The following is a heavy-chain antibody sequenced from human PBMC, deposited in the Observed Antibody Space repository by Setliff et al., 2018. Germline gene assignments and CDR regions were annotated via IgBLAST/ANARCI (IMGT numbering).Heavy chain of an antibody. CDR3: ARVRRELVDY. V-gene: IGHV1-24*01. CDR1: GYTLTELS. CDR2: FDPEDGET. D-gene: IGHD1-26*01. Sequence: GASVKVSCKVSGYTLTELSMHWVRQAPGKGLEWMGGFDPEDGETIYAQKLQGRVTMTTDTSTSTAYMELRSLRSDDTAVYYCARVRRELVDYWGQGTLVTVSS. J-gene: IGHJ4*02.